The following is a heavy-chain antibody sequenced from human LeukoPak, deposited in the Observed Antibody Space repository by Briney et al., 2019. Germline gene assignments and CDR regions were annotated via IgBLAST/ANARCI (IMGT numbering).Heavy chain of an antibody. D-gene: IGHD2-2*02. J-gene: IGHJ5*02. Sequence: PGGSLRLSCAASGFTFSSYSMNWVRQAPGKGLEWVSSISSSSSYIYYADSVKGRFTISRDNAKNSLYLQMNSLRAEDTAVYYCAKDPYQLLYQNWFDPWGQGTLVTVSS. CDR1: GFTFSSYS. CDR3: AKDPYQLLYQNWFDP. V-gene: IGHV3-21*01. CDR2: ISSSSSYI.